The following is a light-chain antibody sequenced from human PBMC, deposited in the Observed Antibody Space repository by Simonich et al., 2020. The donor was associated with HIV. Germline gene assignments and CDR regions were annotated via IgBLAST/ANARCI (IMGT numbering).Light chain of an antibody. CDR2: WAS. Sequence: DIVMTQSPDSLAVSLGERATINCKSNQSVLYSSNNKNYLTWYQQKPGQPPKLLIYWASTRESGVHDRFSGSGSGTDFTLTISSLQAEDVVVYYCQQYYSTPPTFGQGTKVEIK. CDR1: QSVLYSSNNKNY. J-gene: IGKJ1*01. V-gene: IGKV4-1*01. CDR3: QQYYSTPPT.